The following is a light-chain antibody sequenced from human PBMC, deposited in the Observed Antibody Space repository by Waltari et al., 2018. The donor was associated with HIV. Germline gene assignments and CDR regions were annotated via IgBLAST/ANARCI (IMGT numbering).Light chain of an antibody. V-gene: IGKV3-20*01. CDR1: QSVNSSN. J-gene: IGKJ3*01. CDR3: QQFGSSRFT. Sequence: ELVLTQTPGTLSLSPGESATLSCRASQSVNSSNLAGYQQKPGQAPRLLIYGASNRATGIPDRFSGRASGTEFTLSINTVEPEDFVLYFCQQFGSSRFTFGPGTKVDF. CDR2: GAS.